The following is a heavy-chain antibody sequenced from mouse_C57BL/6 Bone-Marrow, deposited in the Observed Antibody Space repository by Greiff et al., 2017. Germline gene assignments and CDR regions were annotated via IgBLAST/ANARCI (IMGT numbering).Heavy chain of an antibody. V-gene: IGHV14-2*01. CDR1: GFNIKDYY. CDR2: IDPEDGET. CDR3: ASPYYYDSSFLSY. D-gene: IGHD1-1*01. Sequence: EVKLQESGAELVKPGASVKLSCTASGFNIKDYYMHWVKQRTEQGLEWIGRIDPEDGETKYAPKFQGKATITADPSSNTAYLQLSSLTSEDTAVYYGASPYYYDSSFLSYWGQGTTLTVSS. J-gene: IGHJ2*01.